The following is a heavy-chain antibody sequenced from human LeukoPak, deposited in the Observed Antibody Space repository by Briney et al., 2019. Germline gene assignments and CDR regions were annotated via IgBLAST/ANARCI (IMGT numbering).Heavy chain of an antibody. V-gene: IGHV3-53*01. CDR1: GFTVSSNY. D-gene: IGHD2-2*01. CDR2: IYRGGNT. CDR3: AHGSLDIVVVPAAMFRAPYGMDV. J-gene: IGHJ6*02. Sequence: AWGSLRLSCAASGFTVSSNYMSWVRQAPGKGLEWVSIIYRGGNTYYADSVKGRFTISRDNSNNTLYFQMNSLRAEDTAVYYCAHGSLDIVVVPAAMFRAPYGMDVWGQGSTITVSS.